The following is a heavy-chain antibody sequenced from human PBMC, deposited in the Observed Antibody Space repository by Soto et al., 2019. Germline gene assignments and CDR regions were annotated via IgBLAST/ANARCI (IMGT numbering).Heavy chain of an antibody. CDR3: ATGGIGSPGIYYYGVDV. D-gene: IGHD1-26*01. Sequence: EVQVLESGGGLVQPGGSLRLSCAASGFTFSNYAMTWVRQAPGKGLDWVSSITGSGVSTYYAGSVRGRFTISRDNSKNTLYLQMNSLTAGDTAVYYCATGGIGSPGIYYYGVDVWGQGTTVTVSS. V-gene: IGHV3-23*01. CDR1: GFTFSNYA. J-gene: IGHJ6*02. CDR2: ITGSGVST.